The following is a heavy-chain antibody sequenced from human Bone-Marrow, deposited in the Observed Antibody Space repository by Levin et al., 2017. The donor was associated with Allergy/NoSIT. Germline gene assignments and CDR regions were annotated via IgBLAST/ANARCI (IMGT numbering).Heavy chain of an antibody. D-gene: IGHD3-16*01. CDR1: GFTLSTYW. V-gene: IGHV3-74*01. J-gene: IGHJ4*02. CDR2: INEDGSRI. CDR3: SRDTFGPKDY. Sequence: SCAASGFTLSTYWMHWVRQVPGKGLVWVSRINEDGSRIDYADSVKGRFTISRDIAKNTLYLEMNSLRAEDTAVYYCSRDTFGPKDYWGQGTLVTVSS.